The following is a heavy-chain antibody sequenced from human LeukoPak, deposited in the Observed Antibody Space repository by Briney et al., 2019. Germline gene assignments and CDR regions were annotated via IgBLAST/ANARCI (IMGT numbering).Heavy chain of an antibody. CDR2: TYCRSKWYN. V-gene: IGHV6-1*01. Sequence: SQTLSVTCAISGDSVSSNAPAWNWITQSPSRGLEWLGRTYCRSKWYNDYAASVRRRTTINPDTAKNQFSLQLNSATPEYTAVYYCARQQRGAFDYWGQGTLVTVSS. CDR3: ARQQRGAFDY. D-gene: IGHD6-13*01. J-gene: IGHJ4*02. CDR1: GDSVSSNAPA.